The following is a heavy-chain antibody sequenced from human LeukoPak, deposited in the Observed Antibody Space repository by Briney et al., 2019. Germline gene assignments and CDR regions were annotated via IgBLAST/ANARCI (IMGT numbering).Heavy chain of an antibody. CDR2: IKSKTDGCTT. J-gene: IGHJ4*02. V-gene: IGHV3-15*01. CDR1: GFTFSNAW. D-gene: IGHD2-8*01. CDR3: TTDGTNDY. Sequence: PGGSLRLSCAASGFTFSNAWMSWVRQAPGKGLEWVGRIKSKTDGCTTDYAAPVKGRFTISRDDSKNTLYLQMNSLKTEDTAVYYCTTDGTNDYWGQGTLVTVSS.